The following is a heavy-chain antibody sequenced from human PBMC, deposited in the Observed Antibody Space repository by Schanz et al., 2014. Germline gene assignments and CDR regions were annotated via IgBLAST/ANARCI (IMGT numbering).Heavy chain of an antibody. Sequence: QVQLVESGGGVVQPGGSLRLSCAASGFTFTNLGMHWVRRAPGKGLEWVAFIRYDGSNQYYADSVKGRFTISRDNSKNTLFLQMNNLRPEDTAMYFCARVGRDYISSSVLDSLHYWGQGSLVTVS. CDR1: GFTFTNLG. D-gene: IGHD6-6*01. CDR2: IRYDGSNQ. CDR3: ARVGRDYISSSVLDSLHY. V-gene: IGHV3-30*02. J-gene: IGHJ4*02.